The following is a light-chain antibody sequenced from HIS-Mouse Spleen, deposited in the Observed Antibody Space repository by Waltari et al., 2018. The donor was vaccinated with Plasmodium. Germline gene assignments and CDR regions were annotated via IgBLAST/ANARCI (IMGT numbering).Light chain of an antibody. J-gene: IGKJ4*01. CDR1: QSVSSSY. Sequence: EIVLTQSPGTLSLYPGERANLACRASQSVSSSYLAWYQQKPGQAPRLLIYGASSRATCIPDRFSGSGSVTDFTLTISRLEPEDFAVYYCQQYGSSPLTFGGGTKVEIK. CDR2: GAS. V-gene: IGKV3-20*01. CDR3: QQYGSSPLT.